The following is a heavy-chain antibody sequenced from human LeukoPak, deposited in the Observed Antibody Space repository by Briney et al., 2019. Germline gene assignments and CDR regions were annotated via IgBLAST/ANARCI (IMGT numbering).Heavy chain of an antibody. CDR3: ARGPPRGKYYYMDV. CDR2: IGTASDT. D-gene: IGHD1-1*01. CDR1: RFTFGSFD. Sequence: GGSLRLSCAASRFTFGSFDMHWVRQPTGQGLEWVSTIGTASDTYYPGSVEGRFTLSRDNAKNSLYLQMNSLTAGDTAVYYCARGPPRGKYYYMDVWGKGTTVTVSS. J-gene: IGHJ6*03. V-gene: IGHV3-13*01.